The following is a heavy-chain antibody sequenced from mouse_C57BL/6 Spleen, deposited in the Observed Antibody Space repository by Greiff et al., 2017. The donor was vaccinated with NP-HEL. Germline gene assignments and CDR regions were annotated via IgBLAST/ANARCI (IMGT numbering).Heavy chain of an antibody. Sequence: EVQLQQSGPELVKPGASVKISCKASGYSFTGYYMNWVKQSPEKSLEWIGEINPSTGGTTYNQKFKAKATLTVDKSSSTAYMQLKSLTSEDSAVYYCARGDYGNYGDAMDYWGQGTSVTVSS. J-gene: IGHJ4*01. CDR1: GYSFTGYY. V-gene: IGHV1-42*01. CDR2: INPSTGGT. D-gene: IGHD2-1*01. CDR3: ARGDYGNYGDAMDY.